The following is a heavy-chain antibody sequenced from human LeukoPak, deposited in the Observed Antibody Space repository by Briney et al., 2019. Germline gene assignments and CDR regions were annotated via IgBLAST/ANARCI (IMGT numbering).Heavy chain of an antibody. D-gene: IGHD3-10*01. CDR3: ARAGAMVRDYMDV. Sequence: GGSLRLSCAASGFTFSDYYMSWIRQAPGKGLEWVSYISSSGSTIYYADSVKGRITISRDNAKNSLYLQMNSLRAEDTALYYCARAGAMVRDYMDVWGKGTTVTVSS. J-gene: IGHJ6*03. CDR1: GFTFSDYY. CDR2: ISSSGSTI. V-gene: IGHV3-11*01.